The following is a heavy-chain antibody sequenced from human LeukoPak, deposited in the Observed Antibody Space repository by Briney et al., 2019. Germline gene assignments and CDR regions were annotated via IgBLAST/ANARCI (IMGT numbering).Heavy chain of an antibody. Sequence: SETLSLTCAVYGGSFSGYYWSWIRQPPGKGLEWIGEINHSGSTNYNPSLKSRLTISVDTSKNQFSLKLSSVTAADTAVYYCVSQLTSDRIAAAGAPSYGMDVWGQGTTVTVSS. CDR2: INHSGST. CDR3: VSQLTSDRIAAAGAPSYGMDV. J-gene: IGHJ6*02. CDR1: GGSFSGYY. V-gene: IGHV4-34*01. D-gene: IGHD6-13*01.